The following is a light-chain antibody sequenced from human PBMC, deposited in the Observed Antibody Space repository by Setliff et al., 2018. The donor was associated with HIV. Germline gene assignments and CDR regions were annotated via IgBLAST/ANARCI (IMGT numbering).Light chain of an antibody. CDR1: SSDVGGYNY. V-gene: IGLV2-14*01. Sequence: QSVLTQPASVSGSPGQSITISCTGTSSDVGGYNYVSWYQQHPGKAPKLMISDVSKRPSGVSSRFSGSKSGNTASLTISGLQTEDEADYYCSSYTSSSTYVFGTGTK. CDR2: DVS. CDR3: SSYTSSSTYV. J-gene: IGLJ1*01.